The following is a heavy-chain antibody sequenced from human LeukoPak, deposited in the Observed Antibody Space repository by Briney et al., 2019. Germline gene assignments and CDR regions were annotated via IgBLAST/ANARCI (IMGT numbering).Heavy chain of an antibody. CDR1: GYTFTSYG. V-gene: IGHV1-18*01. Sequence: EASVKVSCKASGYTFTSYGISWVRQAPGQGLEWMGWISAYNGNTNYAQKLQGRVTMTTDTSTSTAYMELRSLRSDDTAVYYCARQARRYYYYYYMDVWGKGTTVTVSS. CDR2: ISAYNGNT. CDR3: ARQARRYYYYYYMDV. J-gene: IGHJ6*03. D-gene: IGHD6-6*01.